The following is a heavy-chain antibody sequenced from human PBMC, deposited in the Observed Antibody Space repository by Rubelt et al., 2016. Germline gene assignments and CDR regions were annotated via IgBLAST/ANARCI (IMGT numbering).Heavy chain of an antibody. Sequence: VAVISHDGSNKYYADSVKGRFTISRDNSKNTLYLQMNSLRAEDTAVYYCAKDLPEGVPADYYYYYGMDVWGQGTTVTVSS. CDR3: AKDLPEGVPADYYYYYGMDV. D-gene: IGHD2-2*01. V-gene: IGHV3-30*18. CDR2: ISHDGSNK. J-gene: IGHJ6*02.